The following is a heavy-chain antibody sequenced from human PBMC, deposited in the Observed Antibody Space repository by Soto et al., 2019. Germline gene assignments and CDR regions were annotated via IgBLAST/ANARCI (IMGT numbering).Heavy chain of an antibody. Sequence: EVQLVESGGALIQPGGSLRLSCAASGFTFSTYSMNWVRQAPGKGLEWVSYISSSSSTIYYADSVKGRLTISRDNAKNSLYLQLNSLRDEDTAVYYCAREDYYYDSGAYYYYCDYWGRGGLVTVSS. V-gene: IGHV3-48*02. CDR3: AREDYYYDSGAYYYYCDY. J-gene: IGHJ4*02. CDR2: ISSSSSTI. CDR1: GFTFSTYS. D-gene: IGHD3-22*01.